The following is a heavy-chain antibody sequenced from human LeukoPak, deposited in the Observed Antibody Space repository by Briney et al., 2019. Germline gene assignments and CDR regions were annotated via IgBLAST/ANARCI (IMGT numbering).Heavy chain of an antibody. CDR3: ARVCSGGSCYSPLFDY. V-gene: IGHV4-30-4*01. Sequence: PSETPSLTCTVSGGSISSGDYYWSWIRQPPGKGLEWIGYIYYSGSTYYNPSLKSRVTISVDTSKNQFSLKLSSVTAADTAVYYCARVCSGGSCYSPLFDYWGQGTLDTVSS. D-gene: IGHD2-15*01. CDR2: IYYSGST. J-gene: IGHJ4*02. CDR1: GGSISSGDYY.